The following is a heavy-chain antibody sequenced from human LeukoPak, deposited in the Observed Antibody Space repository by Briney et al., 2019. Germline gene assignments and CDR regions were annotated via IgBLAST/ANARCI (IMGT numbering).Heavy chain of an antibody. CDR1: GGTFSSYT. D-gene: IGHD6-13*01. CDR2: IIPILGIA. V-gene: IGHV1-69*02. J-gene: IGHJ2*01. CDR3: ATEWQQLVLTTYWYFDL. Sequence: SVKVSCKASGGTFSSYTISWVRQAPGQGLEWMGRIIPILGIANYAQKFQGRVTITADKSTSTAYMELSSLRSEDTAVYYCATEWQQLVLTTYWYFDLWGRGTLVTVSS.